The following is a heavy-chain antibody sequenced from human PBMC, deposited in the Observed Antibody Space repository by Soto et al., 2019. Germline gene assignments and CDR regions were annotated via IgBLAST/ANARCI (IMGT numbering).Heavy chain of an antibody. V-gene: IGHV5-51*01. D-gene: IGHD1-1*01. CDR2: IYPGDSDT. J-gene: IGHJ6*02. Sequence: GESLKISCKGSGYTFTNYWIGWVRQMPGKGLEWMGIIYPGDSDTKYNPSFQGQVTISADKSITTTYLRWTSLKASDTAIYYCAAWIFYYGMDVWGRGTTVTVSS. CDR1: GYTFTNYW. CDR3: AAWIFYYGMDV.